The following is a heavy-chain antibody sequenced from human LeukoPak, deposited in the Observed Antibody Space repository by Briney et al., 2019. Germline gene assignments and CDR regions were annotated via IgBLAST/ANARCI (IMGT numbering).Heavy chain of an antibody. CDR2: ISGSGDST. Sequence: KPGGSLRLSCAASGFPSPSGLSFNNYAMAWVRQAPGKGLQWVSGISGSGDSTYYSESVKGRFAISRDNSKNTLYLQMNNLRAEDTALYYCAKGASSAWLLYWFDPWGQGTLVTVSP. D-gene: IGHD3-22*01. CDR1: GFPSPSGLSFNNYA. CDR3: AKGASSAWLLYWFDP. V-gene: IGHV3-23*01. J-gene: IGHJ5*02.